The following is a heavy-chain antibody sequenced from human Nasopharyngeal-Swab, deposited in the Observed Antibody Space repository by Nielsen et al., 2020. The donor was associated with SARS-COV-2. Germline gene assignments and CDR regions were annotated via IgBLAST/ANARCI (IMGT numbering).Heavy chain of an antibody. D-gene: IGHD3-3*01. CDR2: ISGSGGST. J-gene: IGHJ6*03. CDR1: GFTFSSYA. Sequence: GGSLRLSCAASGFTFSSYAMSWVRQAPGKGLEWVSAISGSGGSTYYADSVKGRFTISRDNSKNTLYLQMNSLRAEDTAVYYCARDRPDYDFWSGYSSYYYYYMDVWGKGTTVTVSS. V-gene: IGHV3-23*01. CDR3: ARDRPDYDFWSGYSSYYYYYMDV.